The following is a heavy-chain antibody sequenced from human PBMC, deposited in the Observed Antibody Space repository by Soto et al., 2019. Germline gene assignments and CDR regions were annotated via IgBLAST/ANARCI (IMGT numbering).Heavy chain of an antibody. Sequence: QVQLVESGGGGVQPGRSLRLSCAASGFTFSSYAMHWVRQAPGKGLEWVAVISYDGSNKYYADSVKGRFTISRDKSKNTLYLQMNSLRAEDTAVYYCARDHSGYSYGIYYYYGMDVWGQGTTVTVSS. V-gene: IGHV3-30-3*01. CDR1: GFTFSSYA. CDR3: ARDHSGYSYGIYYYYGMDV. J-gene: IGHJ6*02. CDR2: ISYDGSNK. D-gene: IGHD5-18*01.